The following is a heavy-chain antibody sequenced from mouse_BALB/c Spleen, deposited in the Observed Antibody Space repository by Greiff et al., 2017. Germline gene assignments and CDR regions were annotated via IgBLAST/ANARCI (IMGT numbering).Heavy chain of an antibody. J-gene: IGHJ3*01. Sequence: EVKLVESGGGLVQPGGSLKLYCAASGFTFSSYGMSWVRQTPDKRLELVATINSNVGSTYYPDSVKGRFTISRDNAKNTLYLQMSSLKSEDTAMYYCARDRGTGKGPAWFAYWGQGTLVTVSA. V-gene: IGHV5-6-3*01. CDR1: GFTFSSYG. D-gene: IGHD4-1*01. CDR2: INSNVGST. CDR3: ARDRGTGKGPAWFAY.